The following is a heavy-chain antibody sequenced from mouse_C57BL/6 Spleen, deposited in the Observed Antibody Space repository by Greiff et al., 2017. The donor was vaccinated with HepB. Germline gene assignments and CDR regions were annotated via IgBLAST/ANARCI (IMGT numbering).Heavy chain of an antibody. J-gene: IGHJ1*03. D-gene: IGHD1-1*01. CDR2: IWSGGST. Sequence: VQLQQSGPGLVQPSQSLSITCTVSGFSLTSYGVHWVRQSPGKGLEWLGVIWSGGSTDYNAAFISRLSISKDNSKSQVFFKMISLQADDTAIYYCATSYYGSSYVWYFDVWGTGTTVTVSS. CDR1: GFSLTSYG. V-gene: IGHV2-2*01. CDR3: ATSYYGSSYVWYFDV.